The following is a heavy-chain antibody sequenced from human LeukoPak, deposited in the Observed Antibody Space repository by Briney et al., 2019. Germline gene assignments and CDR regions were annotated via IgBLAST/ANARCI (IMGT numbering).Heavy chain of an antibody. D-gene: IGHD3-3*01. CDR2: IYPGDSDT. V-gene: IGHV5-51*01. Sequence: GESLKISCKGSGYSFTTYWIGWVRQMPGKGLECVGIIYPGDSDTRYSPSFQGQVTISADKSISTAYLQWSSLKASDTAMYYCARLSYDFWSGYYWYWGQGTPVTVSS. J-gene: IGHJ4*02. CDR1: GYSFTTYW. CDR3: ARLSYDFWSGYYWY.